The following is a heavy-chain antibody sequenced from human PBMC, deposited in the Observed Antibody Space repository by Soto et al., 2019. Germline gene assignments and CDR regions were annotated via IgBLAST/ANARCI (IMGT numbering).Heavy chain of an antibody. Sequence: QVQLVESGGGVVQPGRSLRLSCAASGFTFSSYAMHWVRQAPGKGLEWVAVISYDGSNKYYADSVRGRFTISRDNSRNTLYVQMNSLRAEDTAMYYCAKGIFGVVSPFDFWGQGTLVTVSS. D-gene: IGHD3-3*01. CDR1: GFTFSSYA. CDR2: ISYDGSNK. V-gene: IGHV3-30*04. CDR3: AKGIFGVVSPFDF. J-gene: IGHJ4*02.